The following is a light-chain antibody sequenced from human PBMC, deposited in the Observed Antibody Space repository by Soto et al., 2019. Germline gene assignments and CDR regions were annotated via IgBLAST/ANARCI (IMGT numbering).Light chain of an antibody. CDR3: QQYASST. Sequence: EIVLTQSPGTLSLCPGERATLSCRASQSVSSSYLPWYHQKPGQAPRLLIYGASSRATGIPDRFSDSGSGKHFPLTISRPEPEEFALYYRQQYASSTFGLGTKLEIK. CDR2: GAS. V-gene: IGKV3-20*01. CDR1: QSVSSSY. J-gene: IGKJ2*01.